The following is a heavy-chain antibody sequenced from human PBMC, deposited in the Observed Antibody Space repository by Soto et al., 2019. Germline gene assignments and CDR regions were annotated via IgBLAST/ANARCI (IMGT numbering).Heavy chain of an antibody. V-gene: IGHV3-23*01. CDR1: GFTFSSYA. D-gene: IGHD2-2*01. J-gene: IGHJ4*02. CDR3: SKGHVLGYCSSTSCSGSGYGAFDY. CDR2: ISGSGGST. Sequence: GGSLRLSCAASGFTFSSYAMSWVRQAPGKGLEWVSAISGSGGSTYYADSVKGRFTISRDNSKNTLYLQMNSLRAEDTAVYYWSKGHVLGYCSSTSCSGSGYGAFDYWGQGTLVTVSS.